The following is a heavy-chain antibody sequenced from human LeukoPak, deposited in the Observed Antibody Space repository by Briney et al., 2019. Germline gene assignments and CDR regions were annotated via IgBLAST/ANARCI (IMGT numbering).Heavy chain of an antibody. D-gene: IGHD3-22*01. J-gene: IGHJ1*01. V-gene: IGHV3-49*03. Sequence: GGSLRLSCTASGFTFGDYAMNWFRQAPGKGLEWVGFIRSKTYGGTREYAASVEDRFSISTDDTKSIAYLQINSLKTEDTTVYYCTGSDESSGHYYSSKCFQHWGQGTLVTVSS. CDR3: TGSDESSGHYYSSKCFQH. CDR1: GFTFGDYA. CDR2: IRSKTYGGTR.